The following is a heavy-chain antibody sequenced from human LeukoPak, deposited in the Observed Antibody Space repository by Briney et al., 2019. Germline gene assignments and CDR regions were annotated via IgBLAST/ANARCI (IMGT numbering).Heavy chain of an antibody. CDR1: GFTFSSYA. Sequence: GGSLRLSCAASGFTFSSYAMSWVRQAPGKGLEWVSAISGSGGGTYYADSVKGRFTFSRDNSKNTLYLQMNSLRAEDTAVYCCAKWWIVGATSYYFDYWGQGTLVTVSS. CDR3: AKWWIVGATSYYFDY. J-gene: IGHJ4*02. D-gene: IGHD1-26*01. V-gene: IGHV3-23*01. CDR2: ISGSGGGT.